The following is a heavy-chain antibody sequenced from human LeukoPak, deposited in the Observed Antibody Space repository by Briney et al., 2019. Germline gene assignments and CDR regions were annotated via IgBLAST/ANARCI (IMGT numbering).Heavy chain of an antibody. CDR3: ARDGLYSSSYVDP. CDR2: IKQDGSEE. J-gene: IGHJ5*02. D-gene: IGHD6-6*01. V-gene: IGHV3-7*01. Sequence: RAGGSLRLSCAASGFIFKSYWMSWVRQAPGKGLEWVANIKQDGSEENYVDSVRGRFTISRDNAKKSLYLQMNSLRAEDTAVYYCARDGLYSSSYVDPWGQGTLVTVSS. CDR1: GFIFKSYW.